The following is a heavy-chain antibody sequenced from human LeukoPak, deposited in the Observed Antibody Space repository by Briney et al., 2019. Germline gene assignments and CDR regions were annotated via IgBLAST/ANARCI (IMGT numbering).Heavy chain of an antibody. CDR3: AKDMGQQQLGGLDY. Sequence: PGGSLRLSCAASGFTFDDYAMHWVLQAPGKGLEWVSGISWNSGSIGYADSVKGRFTISRDNAKNSLYLQMNSLRAEDTALYYCAKDMGQQQLGGLDYWGQGTLVTVSS. J-gene: IGHJ4*02. CDR1: GFTFDDYA. CDR2: ISWNSGSI. D-gene: IGHD6-13*01. V-gene: IGHV3-9*01.